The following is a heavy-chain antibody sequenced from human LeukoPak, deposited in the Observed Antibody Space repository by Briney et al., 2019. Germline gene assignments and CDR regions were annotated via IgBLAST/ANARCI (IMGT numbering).Heavy chain of an antibody. V-gene: IGHV3-21*01. Sequence: PGGSLRLSCAASGFIFSTYNMNWVRQAPGKGLEWVSSISSSSSYIYYADSVKGRFTISRDNAKNSLYLQMNSLRAEDTAVYYCARDFSPYVWGSHDFDYWGQGTLVTVSS. CDR1: GFIFSTYN. D-gene: IGHD3-16*01. CDR2: ISSSSSYI. J-gene: IGHJ4*02. CDR3: ARDFSPYVWGSHDFDY.